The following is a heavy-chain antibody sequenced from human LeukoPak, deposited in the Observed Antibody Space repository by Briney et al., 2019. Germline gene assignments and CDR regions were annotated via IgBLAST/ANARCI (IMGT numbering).Heavy chain of an antibody. D-gene: IGHD6-13*01. CDR2: ISSSSSTI. CDR1: GFTFSSYS. V-gene: IGHV3-48*01. Sequence: PGGSLRLSCAASGFTFSSYSMNWVRQAPGKGLEWVSYISSSSSTIYYADSVKGRFTIPRDNAKNSLYLQMNSLRAEDTAVYYCARGYSSSWFDFDYWGQGTLVTVSS. CDR3: ARGYSSSWFDFDY. J-gene: IGHJ4*02.